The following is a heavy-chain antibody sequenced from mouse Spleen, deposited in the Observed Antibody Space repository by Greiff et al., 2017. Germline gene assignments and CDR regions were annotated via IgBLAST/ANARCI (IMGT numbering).Heavy chain of an antibody. V-gene: IGHV5-4*01. J-gene: IGHJ2*01. CDR1: GFTFSSYA. Sequence: EVKLVESGGGLVKPGGSLKLSCAASGFTFSSYAMSWVRQTPEKRLEWVATISDGGSYTYYPDNVKGRFTISRDNAKNNLYLQMSHLKSEDTAMYYCARDQGPPFDYWGQGTTLTVSS. CDR2: ISDGGSYT. D-gene: IGHD3-2*02. CDR3: ARDQGPPFDY.